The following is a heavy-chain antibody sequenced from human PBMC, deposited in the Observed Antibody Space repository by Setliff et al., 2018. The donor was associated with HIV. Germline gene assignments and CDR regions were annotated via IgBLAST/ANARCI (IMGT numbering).Heavy chain of an antibody. J-gene: IGHJ5*02. CDR2: INPNSGDT. V-gene: IGHV1-2*02. CDR3: AREGVVLAAIPERWFDP. Sequence: ASVKVSCKASGYSFSDDYMHWVRQAPGQGLEWMGWINPNSGDTNYAQKFQGRVTMTRDTSISTVYMELSRLISDDTAVYYCAREGVVLAAIPERWFDPWGQGTLVTVSS. D-gene: IGHD2-15*01. CDR1: GYSFSDDY.